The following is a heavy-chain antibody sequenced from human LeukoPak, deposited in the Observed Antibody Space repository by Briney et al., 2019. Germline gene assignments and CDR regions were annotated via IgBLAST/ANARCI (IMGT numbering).Heavy chain of an antibody. CDR1: GRTFSSYA. V-gene: IGHV1-69*05. Sequence: SVKVSCKASGRTFSSYAISWVRQAPGQGLEWMGGIIPIFGTANYAQKFQRRVTIATDESTSTAYRELSSLRSEDTAVYYCTAGDSSSLLGAYWGQGTLVTVSS. D-gene: IGHD3-22*01. J-gene: IGHJ4*02. CDR3: TAGDSSSLLGAY. CDR2: IIPIFGTA.